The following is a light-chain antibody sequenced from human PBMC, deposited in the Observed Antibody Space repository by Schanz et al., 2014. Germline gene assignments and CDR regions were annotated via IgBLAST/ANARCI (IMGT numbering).Light chain of an antibody. CDR3: QQYGTSPYT. J-gene: IGKJ2*01. Sequence: EIVMTQSPGTLSVSPGERATLSCRASQNINSNLAWYQQKPGQAPRLLIYDASNRATGIPARFSGSGSGTEFTLTISRLEAEDFAVYYCQQYGTSPYTFGQGTNLEIK. CDR2: DAS. CDR1: QNINSN. V-gene: IGKV3D-15*02.